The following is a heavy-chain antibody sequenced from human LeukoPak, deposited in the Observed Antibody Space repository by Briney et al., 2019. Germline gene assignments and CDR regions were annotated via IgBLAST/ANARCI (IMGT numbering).Heavy chain of an antibody. V-gene: IGHV3-7*01. CDR3: ARDRFSAVAGTGFDY. J-gene: IGHJ4*02. Sequence: GGSLRLSCAASGFTFGSYWMSWVRQAPGKGLEWVANIKQDGSEKYYVDSVKGRFTISRDNAKNSLYLQMNSLRAEDTAVYYCARDRFSAVAGTGFDYWGQGTLVTVSS. CDR2: IKQDGSEK. D-gene: IGHD6-19*01. CDR1: GFTFGSYW.